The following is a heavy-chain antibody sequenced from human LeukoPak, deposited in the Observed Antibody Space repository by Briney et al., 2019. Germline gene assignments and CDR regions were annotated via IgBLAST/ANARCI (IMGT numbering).Heavy chain of an antibody. J-gene: IGHJ3*02. D-gene: IGHD6-13*01. Sequence: GGSVRLSCAASGFTFSSYAMSWVRQAPGKGLEWVSAISSGCGSTYYADSVKGRFTISRDNSKNTLYLQINSLRAEDTAVYYCAKEISSSSSWYGDLAFDIWGQGTMV. CDR3: AKEISSSSSWYGDLAFDI. V-gene: IGHV3-23*01. CDR1: GFTFSSYA. CDR2: ISSGCGST.